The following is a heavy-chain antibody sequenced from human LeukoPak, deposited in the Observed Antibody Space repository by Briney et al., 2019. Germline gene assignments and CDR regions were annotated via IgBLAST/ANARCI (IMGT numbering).Heavy chain of an antibody. CDR3: ARGSRCSSTSCYAGDDY. J-gene: IGHJ4*02. D-gene: IGHD2-2*01. CDR1: GGTFTSYA. V-gene: IGHV1-69*13. Sequence: SVKVSCKASGGTFTSYAISWVRQAPGQGREWRGGIIPIFGTANYAQKFQGRVTITADESTSTAYMELSSLRSEDTAVYYCARGSRCSSTSCYAGDDYWGQGTLGTVS. CDR2: IIPIFGTA.